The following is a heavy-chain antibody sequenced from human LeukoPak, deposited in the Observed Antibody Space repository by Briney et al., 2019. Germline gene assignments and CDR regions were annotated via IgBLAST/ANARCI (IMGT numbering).Heavy chain of an antibody. J-gene: IGHJ6*03. Sequence: PSETLSLTCTVSGGSISSGAYYWSWIRQPAGKGLESIGRFYTTGSTNYNPSLKSRVTISVDTSKNQFSLKLSSVTAADTAVYYCARVGSSPSYYYYYMDVWGKGTTVTISS. CDR3: ARVGSSPSYYYYYMDV. V-gene: IGHV4-61*02. CDR1: GGSISSGAYY. D-gene: IGHD6-13*01. CDR2: FYTTGST.